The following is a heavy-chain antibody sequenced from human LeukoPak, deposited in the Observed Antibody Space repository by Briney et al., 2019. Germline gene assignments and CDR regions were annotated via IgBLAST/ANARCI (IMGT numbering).Heavy chain of an antibody. CDR2: IYSGGST. J-gene: IGHJ3*02. D-gene: IGHD3-3*01. V-gene: IGHV3-53*01. CDR3: ARFGDFWSGNFDI. Sequence: GGSLRLSCAASGFTVSSNYMSWVRQAPGKGLEWVSVIYSGGSTYYADSVKGRFIISRDNSKNTLYLQMNSLRAEDTAVYYCARFGDFWSGNFDIWGQGTMVTVSS. CDR1: GFTVSSNY.